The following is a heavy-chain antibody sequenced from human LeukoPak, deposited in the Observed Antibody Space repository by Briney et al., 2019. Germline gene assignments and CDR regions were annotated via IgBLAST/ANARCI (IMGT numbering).Heavy chain of an antibody. J-gene: IGHJ4*02. Sequence: GGSLRLSCAASGFTFSNYGMSWVRQAPGKGLEWVSAIRGSGGSTYYADSVKGRFTISRDNSKNTLNLQMNSLRAEDTAVYYCAKDGDRDGYITYFDYWGQGTLVTVSS. D-gene: IGHD5-24*01. V-gene: IGHV3-23*01. CDR2: IRGSGGST. CDR3: AKDGDRDGYITYFDY. CDR1: GFTFSNYG.